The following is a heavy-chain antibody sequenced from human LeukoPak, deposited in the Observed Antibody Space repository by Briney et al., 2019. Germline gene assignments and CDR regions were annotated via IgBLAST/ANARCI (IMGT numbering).Heavy chain of an antibody. CDR1: GGSISSYY. Sequence: SETLSLTCTVSGGSISSYYWSWTRQPPGKGLEWIGYIYYSGSTNYNPSLKSRVTISVDTSKNQFSLKLSSVTAADTAVYYCARGLSRGYSYGFGYWGQGTLVTVSS. V-gene: IGHV4-59*12. CDR2: IYYSGST. CDR3: ARGLSRGYSYGFGY. D-gene: IGHD5-18*01. J-gene: IGHJ4*02.